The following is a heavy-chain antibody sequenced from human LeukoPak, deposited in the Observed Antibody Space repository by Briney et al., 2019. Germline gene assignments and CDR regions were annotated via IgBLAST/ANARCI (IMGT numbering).Heavy chain of an antibody. D-gene: IGHD5-18*01. Sequence: SETLSLTCTVSGGSISSSSYYWGWIRQPPGKGLEWIGSIYYSGSTYYNPSLKSRVTISVDTSKNQFSLKLSSVTAADTAVYYCARDRIQLWNRAPTVFDYWGQGTLVTVSS. CDR3: ARDRIQLWNRAPTVFDY. CDR1: GGSISSSSYY. CDR2: IYYSGST. V-gene: IGHV4-39*07. J-gene: IGHJ4*02.